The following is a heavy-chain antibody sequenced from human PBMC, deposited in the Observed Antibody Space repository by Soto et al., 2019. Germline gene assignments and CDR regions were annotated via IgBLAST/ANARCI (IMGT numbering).Heavy chain of an antibody. J-gene: IGHJ4*02. CDR3: AIDRCHNGVCYFRH. D-gene: IGHD2-8*01. CDR1: GITFSSYT. CDR2: ISGSGSYV. V-gene: IGHV3-21*06. Sequence: DVQVVESGGGLVKPGGSLRLSYAVSGITFSSYTMNWVRQAPGKGLEWVSSISGSGSYVYYADSVKGRFTISRDNAKTSLFLEMNSLRAEDTSVYYCAIDRCHNGVCYFRHWGQGTLVSVSS.